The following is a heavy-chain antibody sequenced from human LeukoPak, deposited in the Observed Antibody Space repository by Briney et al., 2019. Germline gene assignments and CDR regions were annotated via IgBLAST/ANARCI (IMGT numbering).Heavy chain of an antibody. CDR2: ISGSGGST. CDR1: GFTFSSYV. J-gene: IGHJ4*02. CDR3: AKVAISRYFDY. D-gene: IGHD3-3*02. V-gene: IGHV3-23*01. Sequence: GGSLRLSCAASGFTFSSYVMSWVRQAPGKGLEWVSDISGSGGSTYYADSVKGRFTISRDDSKNTLYLQLSSLRDEDTAVYYCAKVAISRYFDYWGQGTLVSVSS.